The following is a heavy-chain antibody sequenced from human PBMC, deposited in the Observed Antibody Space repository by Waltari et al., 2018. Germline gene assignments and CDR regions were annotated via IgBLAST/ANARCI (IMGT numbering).Heavy chain of an antibody. CDR3: AKGVYKGFDY. V-gene: IGHV3-23*01. CDR2: IRGRGGST. D-gene: IGHD3-10*01. Sequence: EVQLLESGGGLVQPGGSLRLSCAASGFTFSSYAMSWVSQGPGKGREGVSAIRGRGGSTYDADSVKGRFTIARDKSKNTLYLQMNSLRAEDTAVYYCAKGVYKGFDYWGQGTLVTVSS. CDR1: GFTFSSYA. J-gene: IGHJ4*02.